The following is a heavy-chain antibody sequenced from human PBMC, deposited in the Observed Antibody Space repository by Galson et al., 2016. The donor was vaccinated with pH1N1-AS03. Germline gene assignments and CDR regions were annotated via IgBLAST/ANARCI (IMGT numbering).Heavy chain of an antibody. D-gene: IGHD4-17*01. CDR2: VAPDDGET. V-gene: IGHV1-24*01. J-gene: IGHJ4*01. CDR3: TAVSADYVTRSFDPLIDY. CDR1: GHTLTEVS. Sequence: SVKVSCKVSGHTLTEVSIHWVRQAPGKGLEWMGGVAPDDGETIYVQKFKGSVAMIEDPSSDTAFMELSSLSSDDSAVYYCTAVSADYVTRSFDPLIDYWGHGTLGTVSS.